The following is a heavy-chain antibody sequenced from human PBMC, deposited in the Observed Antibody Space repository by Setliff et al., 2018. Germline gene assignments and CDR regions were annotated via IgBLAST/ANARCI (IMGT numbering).Heavy chain of an antibody. CDR2: INPNSGGT. J-gene: IGHJ5*02. Sequence: ASVKVSCKASGYTFTGYYMHWVRQAPGQGLEWMGRINPNSGGTNYAQKFQGRVTMTRDTSISTAYMELSRLRSDDTAVYYCARVRSSSRLVVNWFDPWGQGTLVTVSS. CDR3: ARVRSSSRLVVNWFDP. D-gene: IGHD6-13*01. CDR1: GYTFTGYY. V-gene: IGHV1-2*06.